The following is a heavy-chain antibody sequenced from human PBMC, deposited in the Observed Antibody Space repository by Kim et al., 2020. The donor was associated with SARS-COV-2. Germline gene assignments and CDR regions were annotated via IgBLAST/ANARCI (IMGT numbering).Heavy chain of an antibody. CDR3: VKSAYSSGHFDY. V-gene: IGHV3-64D*06. J-gene: IGHJ4*02. D-gene: IGHD6-19*01. Sequence: CYADPVKGKFPISKDTSKNTLYLQMSSLRAEDTAVYYCVKSAYSSGHFDYWGQGTLVTVSS.